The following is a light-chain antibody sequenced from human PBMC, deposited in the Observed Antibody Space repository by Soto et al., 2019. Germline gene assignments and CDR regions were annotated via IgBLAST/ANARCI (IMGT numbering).Light chain of an antibody. V-gene: IGLV8-61*01. J-gene: IGLJ3*02. CDR3: VLFMGSGISV. CDR2: TTN. CDR1: SGSVSTSYY. Sequence: QAVVTQEPSFSVSPGETATLTCGLSSGSVSTSYYPSWFQQSPGQPPRTLIYTTNTRSSGVPDRFSGSILGNKAALTITGAQADVESDYYCVLFMGSGISVFGGGTKLTVL.